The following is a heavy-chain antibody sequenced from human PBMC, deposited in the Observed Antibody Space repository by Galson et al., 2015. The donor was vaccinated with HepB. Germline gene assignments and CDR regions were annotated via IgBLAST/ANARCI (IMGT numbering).Heavy chain of an antibody. CDR3: IKCRSDSLRAGLDV. J-gene: IGHJ6*02. Sequence: SLRLSCAASGFTFSTYSICWVRQAPGKGLEWVSSINGTGTITKYADSVKGRFTIPRDNSKNTLYLQMNSLRVEDTGIYYCIKCRSDSLRAGLDVWGQGSTVTVSS. CDR1: GFTFSTYS. CDR2: INGTGTIT. D-gene: IGHD2-2*01. V-gene: IGHV3-23*01.